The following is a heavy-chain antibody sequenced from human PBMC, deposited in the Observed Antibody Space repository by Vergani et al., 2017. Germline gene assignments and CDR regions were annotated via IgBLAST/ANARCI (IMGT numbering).Heavy chain of an antibody. V-gene: IGHV3-11*04. D-gene: IGHD1-1*01. CDR2: ISHGASTV. J-gene: IGHJ6*02. CDR1: GFKFSDHY. Sequence: LEASGGGSVKPGGSLRLSCAASGFKFSDHYMSWIRQAPGKGLEWVSHISHGASTVSYTDSVTGRFTVSRDNDNNSLTLDMTTLRVEDTAVYYCAKNPGISTTRHYYAMDVWGQGTTVTVSS. CDR3: AKNPGISTTRHYYAMDV.